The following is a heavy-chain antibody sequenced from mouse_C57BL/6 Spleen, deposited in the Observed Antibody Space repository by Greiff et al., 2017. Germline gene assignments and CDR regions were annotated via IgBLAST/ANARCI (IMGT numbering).Heavy chain of an antibody. CDR1: GFSLTSYA. D-gene: IGHD1-1*01. CDR3: ARPSYYGSSLAWFAY. V-gene: IGHV2-9-1*01. J-gene: IGHJ3*01. Sequence: QVQLKQSGPGLVAPSQSLSITCTVSGFSLTSYAISWVRQPPGKGLEWLGVIWTGGGTNYNSALKSRLSISKDNSKSQVFLKMNSLQTDDTARYXCARPSYYGSSLAWFAYWGQGTLVTVSA. CDR2: IWTGGGT.